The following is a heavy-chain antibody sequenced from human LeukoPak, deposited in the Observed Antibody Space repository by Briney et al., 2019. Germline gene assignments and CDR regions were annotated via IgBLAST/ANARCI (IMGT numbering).Heavy chain of an antibody. CDR3: AREIDSSGWSDAFDI. J-gene: IGHJ3*02. CDR2: ISYDGSNK. CDR1: GFTFSSYA. D-gene: IGHD6-19*01. V-gene: IGHV3-30-3*01. Sequence: GGSLRLSCAASGFTFSSYAMHWVRQAPGKGLEWVAVISYDGSNKYYADSVKGRFTISRDNSKNTLYLQMNSLRAEDTAVYYCAREIDSSGWSDAFDIWGQGTMVTVSS.